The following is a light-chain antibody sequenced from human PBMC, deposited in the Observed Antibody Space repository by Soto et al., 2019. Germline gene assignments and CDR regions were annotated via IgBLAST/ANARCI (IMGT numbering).Light chain of an antibody. CDR3: ATWDDSLNGLL. CDR1: SANIGSNT. V-gene: IGLV1-44*01. Sequence: QSVLTQPPSVSATPGQRVTISCSGSSANIGSNTVTWYQHLPGTAPKLLIYSDSQRPLGVPDRFSGSKSGTSASLAISRLQSEDEADYYCATWDDSLNGLLFGGGTKVTVL. J-gene: IGLJ2*01. CDR2: SDS.